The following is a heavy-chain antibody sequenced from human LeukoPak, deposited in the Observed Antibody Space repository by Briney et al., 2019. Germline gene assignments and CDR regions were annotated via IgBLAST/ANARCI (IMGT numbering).Heavy chain of an antibody. CDR3: ARHSGSGSLSRPFDP. V-gene: IGHV4-39*01. Sequence: SETLSLTCSVSGASATSGGFYWGWLRQPPGKGPEWIATVYYTGSTYYNPSLKSRVTISIDTSKNQFSLRLTSVTATGTAIYHCARHSGSGSLSRPFDPWGQGTLVTASS. J-gene: IGHJ5*02. CDR2: VYYTGST. D-gene: IGHD3-10*01. CDR1: GASATSGGFY.